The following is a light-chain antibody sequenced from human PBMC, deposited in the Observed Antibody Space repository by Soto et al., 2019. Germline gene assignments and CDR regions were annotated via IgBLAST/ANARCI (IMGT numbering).Light chain of an antibody. J-gene: IGLJ2*01. Sequence: QAVVTQSPSASGTAGQRVTISCSGSSSNIGKNSVNWYQQFPGMAPKLLIYRNDQRPSGVSERFSASKSGTSASLAICGPQSEDEGDYYCSVWDDPLDGRVFGGGTKLPVL. CDR3: SVWDDPLDGRV. CDR1: SSNIGKNS. V-gene: IGLV1-44*01. CDR2: RND.